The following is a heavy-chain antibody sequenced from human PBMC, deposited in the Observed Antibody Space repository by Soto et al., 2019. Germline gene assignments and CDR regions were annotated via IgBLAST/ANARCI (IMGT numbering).Heavy chain of an antibody. V-gene: IGHV1-18*01. CDR1: GNTFTSYS. CDR3: ARLQDSSGWDLSWFDP. J-gene: IGHJ5*02. Sequence: ASVKVSCKASGNTFTSYSVYWVRQAPGQGLEWMGWITADKGKTRYAQKFQGRVAMTTDTSTSTAYMELRSLRSDDTAVYYCARLQDSSGWDLSWFDPWGQG. D-gene: IGHD6-19*01. CDR2: ITADKGKT.